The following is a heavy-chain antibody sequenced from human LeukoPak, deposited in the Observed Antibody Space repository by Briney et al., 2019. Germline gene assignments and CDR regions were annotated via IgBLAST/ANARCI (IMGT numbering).Heavy chain of an antibody. CDR2: IHYSGIT. Sequence: SETLSLTCTVSDGSISSGSYYWGWIRQPPGKGLEWIGNIHYSGITYYNPSLKSRVTISVDTSKNQFSLKLTSVTAADTAVYYCARDRTADDYGDRNYYYYYGMDVWGQGTTVTVSS. V-gene: IGHV4-39*02. D-gene: IGHD4-17*01. J-gene: IGHJ6*02. CDR3: ARDRTADDYGDRNYYYYYGMDV. CDR1: DGSISSGSYY.